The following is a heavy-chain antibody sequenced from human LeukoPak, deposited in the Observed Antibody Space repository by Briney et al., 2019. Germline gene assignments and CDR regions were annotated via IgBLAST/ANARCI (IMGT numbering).Heavy chain of an antibody. V-gene: IGHV3-7*01. Sequence: GGSLRLSCAASGFTFSSYGMSWVRQAPGKGLEWVANIKQDGSEKYYVDSVKGRFTISRDNAKNSLYLQMNSLRAEDTAVYYCASSVTGIFDYWGQGTLVTVSS. D-gene: IGHD2-21*02. J-gene: IGHJ4*02. CDR2: IKQDGSEK. CDR1: GFTFSSYG. CDR3: ASSVTGIFDY.